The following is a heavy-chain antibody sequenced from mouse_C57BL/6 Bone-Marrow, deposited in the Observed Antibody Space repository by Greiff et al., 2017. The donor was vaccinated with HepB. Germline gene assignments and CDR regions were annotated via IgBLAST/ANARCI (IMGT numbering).Heavy chain of an antibody. Sequence: VQLQQSGAELAKPGASVKLSCKASGYTFTSYWMHGVKQRPGQGLEWIGYINPSSGYTKYNQKFKDKATLTADKSSSTAYMQLSSLTYEDSAVYYCSITTVVAPGFAYWGQGTLVTVSA. V-gene: IGHV1-7*01. CDR1: GYTFTSYW. CDR3: SITTVVAPGFAY. D-gene: IGHD1-1*01. CDR2: INPSSGYT. J-gene: IGHJ3*01.